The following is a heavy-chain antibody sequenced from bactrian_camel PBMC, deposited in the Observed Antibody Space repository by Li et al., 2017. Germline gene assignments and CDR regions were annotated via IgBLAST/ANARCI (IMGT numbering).Heavy chain of an antibody. Sequence: HVQLVESGGASVQPGGSLRLSCAVSGYTKSRVCMGWFRQAPGKEREGVAFITNLGTTTYADSVKGRFTIAKDNAKNTLYLQMNSLEPEDTATYYCAAGRLRGGRCGVMSGRFPDFAYYGQGTQVTVS. J-gene: IGHJ6*01. V-gene: IGHV3S53*01. CDR3: AAGRLRGGRCGVMSGRFPDFAY. CDR2: ITNLGTT. D-gene: IGHD7*01. CDR1: GYTKSRVC.